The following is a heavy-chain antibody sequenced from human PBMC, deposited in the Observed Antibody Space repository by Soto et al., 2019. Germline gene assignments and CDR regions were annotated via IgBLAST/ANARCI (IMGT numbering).Heavy chain of an antibody. CDR2: IYWDDDK. Sequence: QITLKESGPTLVKPTQTLTLTCTFSGFSLTTSGVGVGWIRQPPGKALEWLALIYWDDDKRYSPSLKSRLTITKDTSKHQLVLTMTNMDPVDTATYYCAHRLLDCSGGSCYGNFDYWGQGTLVTVSS. CDR3: AHRLLDCSGGSCYGNFDY. V-gene: IGHV2-5*02. J-gene: IGHJ4*02. D-gene: IGHD2-15*01. CDR1: GFSLTTSGVG.